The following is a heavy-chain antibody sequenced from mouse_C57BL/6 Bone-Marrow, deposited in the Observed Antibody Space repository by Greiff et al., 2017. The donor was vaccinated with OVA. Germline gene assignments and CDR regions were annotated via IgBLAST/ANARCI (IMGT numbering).Heavy chain of an antibody. J-gene: IGHJ2*01. Sequence: EVKLMESEGGLVQPGSSMKLSCTASGFTFSDYYMAWVRQVPEKGLEWVANINYDGSSTYYLDSLKSRFIISRDNAKNILYLQMSSLKSEDTATYYCARDYYYGYCDYWGQGTTLTVSS. D-gene: IGHD1-1*01. V-gene: IGHV5-16*01. CDR3: ARDYYYGYCDY. CDR2: INYDGSST. CDR1: GFTFSDYY.